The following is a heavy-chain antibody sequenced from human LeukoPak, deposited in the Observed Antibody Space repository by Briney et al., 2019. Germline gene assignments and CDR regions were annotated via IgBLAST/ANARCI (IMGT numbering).Heavy chain of an antibody. D-gene: IGHD4-17*01. J-gene: IGHJ4*02. V-gene: IGHV3-30*03. CDR1: GFTFSSYG. Sequence: GGSLRLPCAASGFTFSSYGMHWVRQAPGKGLEWVAVILYDGSNKYYADSVKGRFTISRDNSKNTLYLQMSSLRGEDTAVYYCARGDEGRHGDYQGYWGQGTLVTVSS. CDR2: ILYDGSNK. CDR3: ARGDEGRHGDYQGY.